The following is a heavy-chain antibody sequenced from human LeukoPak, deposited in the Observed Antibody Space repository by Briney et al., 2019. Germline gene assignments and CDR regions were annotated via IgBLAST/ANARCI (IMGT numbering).Heavy chain of an antibody. V-gene: IGHV3-13*01. Sequence: GGSLRLSCAASGFTFSSYGMPWVRQATGKGLEWVSAIGTAGDTYYPGSVKGRFTISRENAKNSLYLQMNSLRAGDTAVYYCAREDCSTTSCYMDYWGQGTLVTVSS. CDR1: GFTFSSYG. CDR3: AREDCSTTSCYMDY. CDR2: IGTAGDT. J-gene: IGHJ4*02. D-gene: IGHD2-2*02.